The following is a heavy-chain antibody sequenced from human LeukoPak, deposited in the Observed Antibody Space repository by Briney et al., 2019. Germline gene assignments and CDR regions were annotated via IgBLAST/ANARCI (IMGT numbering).Heavy chain of an antibody. CDR1: GGSISSSYYY. J-gene: IGHJ6*02. CDR2: IYYSGST. CDR3: ASLASSTYYGMDV. V-gene: IGHV4-39*01. D-gene: IGHD5/OR15-5a*01. Sequence: SETLSLTCTVSGGSISSSYYYWGWIRQPPGKGLEWIGSIYYSGSTYYNPSLKSRVTISVDTSKNQFSLKLSSVTAADTAVYYCASLASSTYYGMDVWGQGTTVTVSS.